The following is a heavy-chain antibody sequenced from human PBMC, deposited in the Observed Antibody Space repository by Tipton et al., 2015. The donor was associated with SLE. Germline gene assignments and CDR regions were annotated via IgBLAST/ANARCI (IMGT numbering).Heavy chain of an antibody. CDR2: IYYSGST. J-gene: IGHJ4*02. CDR1: GGSISSSSYY. CDR3: ARAKQLVLFDY. V-gene: IGHV4-39*07. D-gene: IGHD6-13*01. Sequence: TLSLTCTVSGGSISSSSYYWGWIRQPPGKGLEWIGSIYYSGSTYYNPSLESRVTISVDTSKNQFSLKLSSVTAADTAAYYCARAKQLVLFDYWGQGTLVTVSS.